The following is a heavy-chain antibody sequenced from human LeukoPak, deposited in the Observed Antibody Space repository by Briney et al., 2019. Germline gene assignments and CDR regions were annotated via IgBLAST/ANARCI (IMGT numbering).Heavy chain of an antibody. D-gene: IGHD2-2*01. CDR2: IRYDGSNK. CDR3: AKEGRYCSSTSCYVTGRDYFDY. CDR1: GFTFSSYG. Sequence: GGSLRLSCAASGFTFSSYGMHWVRQAPGKGLEWVAFIRYDGSNKYYAGSVKGRFTISRDNSKNTLYLQMNSLRAEDTAVYYCAKEGRYCSSTSCYVTGRDYFDYWGQGTLVTVSS. V-gene: IGHV3-30*02. J-gene: IGHJ4*02.